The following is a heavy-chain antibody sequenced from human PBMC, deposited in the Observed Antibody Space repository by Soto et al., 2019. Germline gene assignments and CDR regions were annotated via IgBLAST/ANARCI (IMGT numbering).Heavy chain of an antibody. Sequence: SETLSLTCAVYGGSFSGYYWSWIRQPPGKGLEWIGEINHSGSTNYNPSLKSRVTISVDTSKNQFSLKLSSVTAADTAVYYCARMYYDILTAYLHFDPWGKGALVTVSS. CDR2: INHSGST. V-gene: IGHV4-34*01. CDR1: GGSFSGYY. CDR3: ARMYYDILTAYLHFDP. D-gene: IGHD3-9*01. J-gene: IGHJ5*02.